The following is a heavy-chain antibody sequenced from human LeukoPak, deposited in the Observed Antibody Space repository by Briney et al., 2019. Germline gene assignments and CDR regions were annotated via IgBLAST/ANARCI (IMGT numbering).Heavy chain of an antibody. CDR1: GFTFSSYG. V-gene: IGHV3-23*01. CDR3: AKGNADKPPYASWQWYY. D-gene: IGHD2-2*01. CDR2: ISGSGGST. J-gene: IGHJ4*02. Sequence: GGSLRLSCAASGFTFSSYGMSWVRQAPGKGLEWVSAISGSGGSTYYADSVKGRFTISRDNFKNTLYLQMNSLRAEDTAVYYCAKGNADKPPYASWQWYYWGQGTLVTVSS.